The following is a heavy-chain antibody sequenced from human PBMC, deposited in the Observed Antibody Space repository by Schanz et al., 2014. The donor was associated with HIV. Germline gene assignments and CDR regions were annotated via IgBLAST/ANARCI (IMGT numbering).Heavy chain of an antibody. CDR1: GGTFSTYS. Sequence: QVQLVQSGAEVQKPGSSVKVSCKASGGTFSTYSISWVRRAPGQGLEWMGIINPSGGATSYAQKFQGRVTMTRDTSTSTVYMDLSSLTSEDTAVYYCARDKSGSSWYDSWGQGTLVTVSS. D-gene: IGHD6-13*01. CDR3: ARDKSGSSWYDS. CDR2: INPSGGAT. V-gene: IGHV1-46*01. J-gene: IGHJ5*01.